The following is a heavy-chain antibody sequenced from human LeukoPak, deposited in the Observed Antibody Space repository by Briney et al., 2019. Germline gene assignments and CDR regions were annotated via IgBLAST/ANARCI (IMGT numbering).Heavy chain of an antibody. D-gene: IGHD3-22*01. V-gene: IGHV3-7*01. J-gene: IGHJ6*03. CDR3: ARDRATYYDSSGYYYVGYYYYYMDV. Sequence: GGSLRLSCAASGFTFSSYWMSWVRQAPGKGLEWVANIKQDGSENYYVDSVKGRFTISRDNAKNSLYLQMNSLRAEDTAVYYCARDRATYYDSSGYYYVGYYYYYMDVWGKGTTVTVSS. CDR2: IKQDGSEN. CDR1: GFTFSSYW.